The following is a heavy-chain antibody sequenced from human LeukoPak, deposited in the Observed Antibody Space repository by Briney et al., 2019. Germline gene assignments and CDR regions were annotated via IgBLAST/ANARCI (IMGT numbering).Heavy chain of an antibody. J-gene: IGHJ4*02. CDR1: GFTFDDYA. D-gene: IGHD3-9*01. CDR2: ISYDGSNK. Sequence: PGGSLRLSCAASGFTFDDYAMHWVRQAPGKGLEWVAVISYDGSNKYYADSVKGRFTISRDNSKNTLYLQMNSLRAEDTAVYYCATPLRYFDWLGYWGQGTLVTVSS. CDR3: ATPLRYFDWLGY. V-gene: IGHV3-30-3*01.